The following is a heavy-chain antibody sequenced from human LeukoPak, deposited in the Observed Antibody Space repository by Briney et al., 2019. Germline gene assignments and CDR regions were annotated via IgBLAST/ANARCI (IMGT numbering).Heavy chain of an antibody. D-gene: IGHD3-10*01. V-gene: IGHV1-69*13. Sequence: ASVKVSCKASGGTFSSYAISWVRQAPGQGLEWMGGIIPIFGTANYAQKFQGRVTITADESTSTAYMELSSLRSEDTAVYYCARDGMAYGSGSYYNGWGQGTLVTVSS. CDR1: GGTFSSYA. J-gene: IGHJ4*02. CDR3: ARDGMAYGSGSYYNG. CDR2: IIPIFGTA.